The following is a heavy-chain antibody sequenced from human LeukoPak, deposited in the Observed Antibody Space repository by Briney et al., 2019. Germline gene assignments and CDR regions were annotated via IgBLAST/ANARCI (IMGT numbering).Heavy chain of an antibody. CDR3: TTGMKTADH. V-gene: IGHV3-49*04. CDR1: GFTFSSYG. Sequence: GGSLRLSCAASGFTFSSYGMHWVRQAPGKGLEWVGFIRSKPYGGTTEYAASVKGRFIISRDDSKSIAYLQMNSLKTEDTAVYYCTTGMKTADHWGQGTLVTVSS. CDR2: IRSKPYGGTT. J-gene: IGHJ4*02.